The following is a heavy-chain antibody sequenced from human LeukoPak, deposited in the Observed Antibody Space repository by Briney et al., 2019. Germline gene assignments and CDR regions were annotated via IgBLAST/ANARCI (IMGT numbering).Heavy chain of an antibody. V-gene: IGHV3-23*01. CDR1: GFTFSSYA. CDR2: ISGSGGST. Sequence: PGGSLRLSCAASGFTFSSYAMSWVRQAPGKGLEWVSAISGSGGSTYYADSVKGRFTISRDNSKNTLYLQMNSLRAEDTAVYYCATHPHLYRQGDYWGQGTLVTVSS. J-gene: IGHJ4*02. D-gene: IGHD3-16*01. CDR3: ATHPHLYRQGDY.